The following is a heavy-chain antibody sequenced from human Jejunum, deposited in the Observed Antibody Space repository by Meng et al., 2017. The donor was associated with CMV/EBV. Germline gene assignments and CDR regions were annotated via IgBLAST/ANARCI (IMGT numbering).Heavy chain of an antibody. D-gene: IGHD2-8*01. CDR3: ARVRLSNGNVDL. J-gene: IGHJ5*02. CDR1: GYTFGDYW. Sequence: CKASGYTFGDYWIGWVRQMPGKGLEWMGIIYCGDSDTRYRPSFEGHVTISADESTNTAYLRWNSLQASDTAMYYCARVRLSNGNVDLWGQGTLVTVSS. V-gene: IGHV5-51*01. CDR2: IYCGDSDT.